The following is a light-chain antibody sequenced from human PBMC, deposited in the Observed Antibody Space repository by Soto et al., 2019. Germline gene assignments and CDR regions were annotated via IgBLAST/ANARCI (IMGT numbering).Light chain of an antibody. J-gene: IGLJ1*01. Sequence: QSAPTQAASVSGSPGQSITISYTGTSSDVGGYNYVSWYQQHPGKAPKLMIYDVSNRPSGVSNRFSGSKSGNTAALTISGLQAEDEADYYCSSYSSSNTPYVFGTGTKLTVL. CDR1: SSDVGGYNY. CDR2: DVS. V-gene: IGLV2-14*01. CDR3: SSYSSSNTPYV.